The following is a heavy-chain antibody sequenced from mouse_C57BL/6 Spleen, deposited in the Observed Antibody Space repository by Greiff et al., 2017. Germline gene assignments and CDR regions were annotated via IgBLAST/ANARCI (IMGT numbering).Heavy chain of an antibody. CDR1: GFNIKDDY. V-gene: IGHV14-4*01. D-gene: IGHD3-2*02. CDR2: IDPENGDT. Sequence: VQLQQSGAELVRPGASVKLSCTASGFNIKDDYMHWVKQRPEQGLEWIGWIDPENGDTEYASKFQGKATITADTSSNTAYLQLSSLTSEDTAVYYCTGEQLRLRASMDYWGQGTSVTVSS. J-gene: IGHJ4*01. CDR3: TGEQLRLRASMDY.